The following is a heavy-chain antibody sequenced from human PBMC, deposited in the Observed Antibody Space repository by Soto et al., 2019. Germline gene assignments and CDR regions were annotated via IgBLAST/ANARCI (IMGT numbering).Heavy chain of an antibody. D-gene: IGHD3-10*01. CDR1: GYTFTSYY. V-gene: IGHV1-46*01. Sequence: ASVKVSCKASGYTFTSYYMHLVRQAPGQGLEXMGXXNXXGXXXXXAXXXQGRVTMTRDTSTSTVYMELSSLRSEDTAVYYCASVVRGVPHWFDPWGQGTLVTASS. CDR3: ASVVRGVPHWFDP. CDR2: XNXXGXXX. J-gene: IGHJ5*02.